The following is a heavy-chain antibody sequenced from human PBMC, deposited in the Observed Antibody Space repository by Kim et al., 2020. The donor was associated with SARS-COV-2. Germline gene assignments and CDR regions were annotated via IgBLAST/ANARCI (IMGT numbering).Heavy chain of an antibody. CDR2: INAGNGNT. D-gene: IGHD3-10*01. CDR3: ARDGALVRRTIGGCVDY. CDR1: GYTFTSYA. Sequence: ASVKVSCKASGYTFTSYAMHWVRQAPGQRLEWMGWINAGNGNTKYSQKFQGRVTITRDTSASTAYMELSSLRSEDTAVYYCARDGALVRRTIGGCVDYWGQGTLVTVSS. V-gene: IGHV1-3*01. J-gene: IGHJ4*02.